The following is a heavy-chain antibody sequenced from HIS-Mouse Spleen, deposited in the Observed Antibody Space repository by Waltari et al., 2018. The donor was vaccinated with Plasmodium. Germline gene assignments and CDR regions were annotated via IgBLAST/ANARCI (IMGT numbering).Heavy chain of an antibody. CDR2: IKQDGSEK. CDR3: ASSWYWYFDL. D-gene: IGHD6-13*01. J-gene: IGHJ2*01. Sequence: EVQLVESGGGLVQPGGSLRLSCAAPGFTFSRDWMSWVRQAPGKGLEWVANIKQDGSEKYYVDSVKGRFTISRDNAKNSLYLQMNSLRAEDTAVYYCASSWYWYFDLWGRGTLVTVSS. V-gene: IGHV3-7*01. CDR1: GFTFSRDW.